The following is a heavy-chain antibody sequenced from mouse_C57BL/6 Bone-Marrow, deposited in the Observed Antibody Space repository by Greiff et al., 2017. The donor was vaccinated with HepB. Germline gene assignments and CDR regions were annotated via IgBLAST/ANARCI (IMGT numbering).Heavy chain of an antibody. D-gene: IGHD1-1*01. V-gene: IGHV1-66*01. Sequence: VQLQQSGPELVKPGASVKISCKASGYSFTSYYIHWVKQRPGQGLEWIGWIYPGSGNTKYNEKFKGKATLTADTSSSTAYMQLSSLTSEDSAVYYCARSPITTDWYFDVWGTGTTVTVSS. J-gene: IGHJ1*03. CDR2: IYPGSGNT. CDR3: ARSPITTDWYFDV. CDR1: GYSFTSYY.